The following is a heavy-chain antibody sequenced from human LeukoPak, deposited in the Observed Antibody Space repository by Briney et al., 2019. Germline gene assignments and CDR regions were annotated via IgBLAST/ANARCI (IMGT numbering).Heavy chain of an antibody. V-gene: IGHV3-48*01. Sequence: GGSLRLSCAASGFTFSSYSMNWVRQAPGKGLEWVSYISSSINTIYYADSVKGRFTISRDNAKNSLYLQMNSLRAEDTAVYYCVRVRGSYYLDYWGQGTLVTVSS. CDR1: GFTFSSYS. J-gene: IGHJ4*02. D-gene: IGHD1-26*01. CDR3: VRVRGSYYLDY. CDR2: ISSSINTI.